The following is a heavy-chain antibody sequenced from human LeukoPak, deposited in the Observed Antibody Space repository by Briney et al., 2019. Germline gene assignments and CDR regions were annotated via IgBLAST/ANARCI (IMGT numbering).Heavy chain of an antibody. D-gene: IGHD1-26*01. J-gene: IGHJ4*02. CDR1: GFTFSSYG. V-gene: IGHV3-23*01. Sequence: GGSLRLSCAASGFTFSSYGMSWVRQAPGKGLEWVSAISGSGGSTYYADSVKGRFTISRDNSKNTLYLQMNSLRAEDTAVYYCAKDLLEWELPSFDYWGQGTLVTVSS. CDR3: AKDLLEWELPSFDY. CDR2: ISGSGGST.